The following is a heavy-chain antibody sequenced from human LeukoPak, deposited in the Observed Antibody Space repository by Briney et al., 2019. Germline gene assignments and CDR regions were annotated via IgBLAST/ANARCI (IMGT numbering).Heavy chain of an antibody. V-gene: IGHV3-23*01. CDR1: GITFSSYA. CDR2: ICGSSGCT. J-gene: IGHJ4*02. Sequence: GGSLRLSCAVSGITFSSYAMSWVRQAPGKGLEWVSSICGSSGCTFYADSVKGLFTISRDNSKNTLYLQMNSLRAEDSAVYYCAKLKVGATDYWGQGTLVTVSS. D-gene: IGHD1-26*01. CDR3: AKLKVGATDY.